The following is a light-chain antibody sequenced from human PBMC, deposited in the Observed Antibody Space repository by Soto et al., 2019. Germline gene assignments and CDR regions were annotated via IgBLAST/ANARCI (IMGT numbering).Light chain of an antibody. J-gene: IGLJ1*01. Sequence: QSVLTQPPSASGTPGQRVTISCSGSSSNVGSNTVNWYQQVPGTAPKLLIYSDNHRASGVPGRISGSKSGTSASLAISGLQSEDEADYYCAAWDDSLNGYVFGTGTKLTVL. CDR3: AAWDDSLNGYV. V-gene: IGLV1-44*01. CDR2: SDN. CDR1: SSNVGSNT.